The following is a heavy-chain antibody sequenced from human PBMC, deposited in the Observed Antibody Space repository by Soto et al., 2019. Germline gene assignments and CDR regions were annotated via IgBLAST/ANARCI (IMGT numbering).Heavy chain of an antibody. D-gene: IGHD6-6*01. CDR3: ARVGSTSWY. Sequence: EVQLVESGGGLVXXGGSLRLSCAASGFTFSSYWMHWVRQPPGKGLVWVSRIDGAGRSTNYADSVKGRFTISRDNAKNTLYLQMNSLRAEDTAVYYCARVGSTSWYWGQGTLVTVSS. J-gene: IGHJ4*02. CDR2: IDGAGRST. V-gene: IGHV3-74*01. CDR1: GFTFSSYW.